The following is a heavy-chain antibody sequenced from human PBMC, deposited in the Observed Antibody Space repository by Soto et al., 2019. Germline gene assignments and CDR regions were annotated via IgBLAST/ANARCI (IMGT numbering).Heavy chain of an antibody. V-gene: IGHV3-33*01. CDR3: AREAARYYYYYGMDV. J-gene: IGHJ6*02. D-gene: IGHD6-6*01. Sequence: QVQLVESGGGVVQPGRSLRLSCAASGFTFSSYGMHWVRQAPGKGLEWVAVIWYDGSNKYYADSVKGRFTISRDNSKNTLYLQMNSLRAEDTAVYYCAREAARYYYYYGMDVWGQWTTVTVSS. CDR1: GFTFSSYG. CDR2: IWYDGSNK.